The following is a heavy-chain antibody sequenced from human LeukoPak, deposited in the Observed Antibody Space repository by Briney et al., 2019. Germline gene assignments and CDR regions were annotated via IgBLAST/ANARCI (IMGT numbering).Heavy chain of an antibody. CDR1: GFTFSSYS. J-gene: IGHJ4*02. Sequence: PGGSLRLSCAASGFTFSSYSMNWVRQAPGKGLEWVSSISSSSSYIYYADSVKGRFTISRDNSKNTLYLQMNSLRAEDTAVYYCAREGGYSYGLPFDYWGQGTLVTVSS. V-gene: IGHV3-21*01. CDR2: ISSSSSYI. D-gene: IGHD5-18*01. CDR3: AREGGYSYGLPFDY.